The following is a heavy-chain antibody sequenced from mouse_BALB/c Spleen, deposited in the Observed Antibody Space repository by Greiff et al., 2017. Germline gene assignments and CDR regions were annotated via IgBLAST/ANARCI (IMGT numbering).Heavy chain of an antibody. Sequence: EVKLVESGGGLVQPGGSRKLSCAASGFTFSSFGMHWVRQAPEKGLEWVAYISSGSSTIYYADTLKGRFTISRDNPKNTLFLQMTSLRSEDTAMYYCAREAEIYCAMDYWGQGTSVTVSS. CDR3: AREAEIYCAMDY. J-gene: IGHJ4*01. CDR2: ISSGSSTI. CDR1: GFTFSSFG. D-gene: IGHD3-2*02. V-gene: IGHV5-17*02.